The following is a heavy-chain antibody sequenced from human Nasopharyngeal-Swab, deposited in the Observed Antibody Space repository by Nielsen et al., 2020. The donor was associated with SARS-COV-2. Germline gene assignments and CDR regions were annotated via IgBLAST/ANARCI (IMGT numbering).Heavy chain of an antibody. V-gene: IGHV3-30-3*01. Sequence: GGSLRLSCAASGFTFSSYAMHWVRQAPGKGLEWVAVISYDGSNKYYADSAKGRFTTSRDNSKNTLYLQMNSLRAEDTAVYYCARDNLDYGDYNPEDYYYYYGMDVWGQGTTVTVSS. J-gene: IGHJ6*02. D-gene: IGHD4-17*01. CDR1: GFTFSSYA. CDR3: ARDNLDYGDYNPEDYYYYYGMDV. CDR2: ISYDGSNK.